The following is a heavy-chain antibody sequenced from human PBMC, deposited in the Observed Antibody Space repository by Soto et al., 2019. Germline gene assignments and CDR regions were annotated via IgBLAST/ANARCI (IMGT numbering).Heavy chain of an antibody. CDR3: ANGGYCSGGSCYSSGMDV. CDR1: GFTFSSYA. V-gene: IGHV3-23*01. Sequence: EVQLLESGGGLVQPGGSLRLSCAASGFTFSSYAMSWVRQAPGKGLEWVSAISGSGGSTYYADSVKGRFTISRDNSKNTRYLKMNSLRAEDTAVYYCANGGYCSGGSCYSSGMDVWGQGTTVTVSS. J-gene: IGHJ6*02. D-gene: IGHD2-15*01. CDR2: ISGSGGST.